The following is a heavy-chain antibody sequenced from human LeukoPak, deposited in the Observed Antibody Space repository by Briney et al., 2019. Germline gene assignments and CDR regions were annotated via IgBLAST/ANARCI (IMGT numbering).Heavy chain of an antibody. CDR2: IYYSGST. V-gene: IGHV4-30-4*01. D-gene: IGHD2-15*01. Sequence: SETLSLTCTVSGGSTSSGDYYWSWIRQPPGKGLEWIGYIYYSGSTYYNPSLKSRVTISVDTSKNQFSLKLSSVTAADTAVYYCARAPRELLLNWFDPWGQGTLVTVSS. CDR3: ARAPRELLLNWFDP. J-gene: IGHJ5*02. CDR1: GGSTSSGDYY.